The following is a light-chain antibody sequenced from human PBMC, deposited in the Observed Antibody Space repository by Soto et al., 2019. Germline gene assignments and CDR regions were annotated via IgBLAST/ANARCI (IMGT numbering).Light chain of an antibody. Sequence: IVLTQSPPTLSLSPGERATLSCRASQSVSSYLAWYQQKPGQAPRLLIYDASNRATGVPLRFSGSGSGTDFTLTISSLEPEDSAVYYCQQRSNWPPITFGQGTRLEIK. CDR2: DAS. CDR1: QSVSSY. V-gene: IGKV3-11*01. J-gene: IGKJ5*01. CDR3: QQRSNWPPIT.